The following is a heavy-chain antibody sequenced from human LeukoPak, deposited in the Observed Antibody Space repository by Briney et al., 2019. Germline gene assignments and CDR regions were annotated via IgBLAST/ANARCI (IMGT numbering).Heavy chain of an antibody. CDR2: IYYSGST. CDR1: GGSISSSSYY. D-gene: IGHD6-13*01. V-gene: IGHV4-39*07. J-gene: IGHJ5*02. CDR3: ARGHPYSSSWYRKPVNWFDP. Sequence: SETLSLTCTVSGGSISSSSYYWGWIRQPPGKGLERIGSIYYSGSTNYNPSLKSRVTISVDTSKNQFSLKLSSVPAADTAVYYCARGHPYSSSWYRKPVNWFDPWGQGTLVTVSS.